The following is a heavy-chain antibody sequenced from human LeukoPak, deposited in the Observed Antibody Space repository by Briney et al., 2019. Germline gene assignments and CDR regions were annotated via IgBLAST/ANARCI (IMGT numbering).Heavy chain of an antibody. CDR2: IYSGGST. J-gene: IGHJ6*02. V-gene: IGHV3-66*01. Sequence: GGSLRLSCAASGFTFSSYAMSWVRQAPGKGLEWVSVIYSGGSTYYADSVKGRFTISRDNSKNTLYLQMNSLRAEDTAVYYCATTGYYDFWSGYPAKYYYYYYGMDVWGQGTTVTVSS. CDR3: ATTGYYDFWSGYPAKYYYYYYGMDV. D-gene: IGHD3-3*01. CDR1: GFTFSSYA.